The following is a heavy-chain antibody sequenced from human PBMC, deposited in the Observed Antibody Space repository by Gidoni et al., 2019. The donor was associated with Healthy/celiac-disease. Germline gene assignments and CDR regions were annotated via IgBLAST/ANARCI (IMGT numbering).Heavy chain of an antibody. CDR1: GGSISSSTSY. CDR2: IYYSGSS. Sequence: QLQLQESGPGLVRPSETLSLTCTVSGGSISSSTSYWGWIRQPPRKGLEWIGSIYYSGSSYYSASLKSRVIISVDTSKNQFSLELSSVTASDTAVYYCARQGGILTGYLLDHWGQGALVTVSS. J-gene: IGHJ4*02. D-gene: IGHD3-9*01. V-gene: IGHV4-39*01. CDR3: ARQGGILTGYLLDH.